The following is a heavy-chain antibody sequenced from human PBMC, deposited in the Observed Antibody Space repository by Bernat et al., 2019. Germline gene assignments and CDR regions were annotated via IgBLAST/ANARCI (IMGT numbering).Heavy chain of an antibody. CDR3: VRVDIYGDPKWFDY. D-gene: IGHD4-17*01. CDR1: GYTFTDYY. V-gene: IGHV1-46*01. J-gene: IGHJ4*02. CDR2: INPSGGST. Sequence: QVQLVQSGAEVKRPGASVKVSCRASGYTFTDYYLHWVRQAPGQGLEWMGIINPSGGSTTYARKFQGRVTMTRDTSTSTAYMEVSSLRSEDTAVYYCVRVDIYGDPKWFDYWGQGTLVTVSS.